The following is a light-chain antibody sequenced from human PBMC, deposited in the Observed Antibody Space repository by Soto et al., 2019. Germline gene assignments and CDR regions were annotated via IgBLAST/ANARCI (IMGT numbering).Light chain of an antibody. CDR2: EVS. V-gene: IGLV2-8*01. CDR3: GSVAGSNNLDI. J-gene: IGLJ2*01. Sequence: QSALTQPPSASGSPGQSVTISCTGTSSDVGGYNYVSWYQQHPGKAPKLMIYEVSKRPSGVPDRFSGSKSGNTASLTVSGLQDEDEDDYYSGSVAGSNNLDIFGGGTKLTVL. CDR1: SSDVGGYNY.